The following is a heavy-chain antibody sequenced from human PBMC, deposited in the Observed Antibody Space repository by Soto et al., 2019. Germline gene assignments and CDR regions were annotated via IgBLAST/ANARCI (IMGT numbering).Heavy chain of an antibody. CDR2: IVPIFGTA. Sequence: QVQLVQSGAEVKKPGSSVKVSCRASGGTFSSYAISWGRQAPGQGLEWMGGIVPIFGTANYAQKFQGRVTITADESTSTAYMELSSLRSEDTAVYYCARGREQWLPEDYWGQGTLVTVSS. J-gene: IGHJ4*02. CDR1: GGTFSSYA. V-gene: IGHV1-69*01. D-gene: IGHD6-19*01. CDR3: ARGREQWLPEDY.